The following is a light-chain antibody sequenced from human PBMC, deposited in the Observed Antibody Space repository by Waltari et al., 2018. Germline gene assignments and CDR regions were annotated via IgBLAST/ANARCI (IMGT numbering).Light chain of an antibody. CDR2: SNN. CDR3: AAWDDSLNGWV. J-gene: IGLJ3*02. CDR1: SSNIGGNT. Sequence: QSVLTQPPSASGTPGQRVTISCSGSSSNIGGNTVNWYQQLPGTAPKLLNHSNNQRPSGVPDRFSGSKSGTSASLAISGLQSEDEAEYYCAAWDDSLNGWVFGGGTKLTVL. V-gene: IGLV1-44*01.